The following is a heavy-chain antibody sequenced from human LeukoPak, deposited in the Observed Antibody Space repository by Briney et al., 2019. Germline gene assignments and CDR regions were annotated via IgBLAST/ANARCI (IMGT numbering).Heavy chain of an antibody. Sequence: GESLKISCKGSGYSFTCYWIGWVRQMPGKGLEWMGIIYPGDSDTRYSPSFQGQVTISADKSISTAYLQWSSLKASDTAMYYCAREETQYGGFFDYWGQGTLVTVSS. V-gene: IGHV5-51*01. D-gene: IGHD5-12*01. J-gene: IGHJ4*02. CDR1: GYSFTCYW. CDR2: IYPGDSDT. CDR3: AREETQYGGFFDY.